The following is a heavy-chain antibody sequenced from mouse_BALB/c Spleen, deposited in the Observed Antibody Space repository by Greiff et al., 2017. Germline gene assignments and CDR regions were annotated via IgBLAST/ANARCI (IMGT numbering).Heavy chain of an antibody. V-gene: IGHV6-6*02. CDR3: TRPDYGSSYWYFDV. CDR1: GFTFSNYW. J-gene: IGHJ1*01. D-gene: IGHD1-1*01. Sequence: EVQLQESGGGLVQPGGSMKLSCVASGFTFSNYWMNWVRQSPEKGLEWVAEIRLKSNNYATHYAESVKGRFTISRDDSKSSVYLQMNNLRAEDTGIYYCTRPDYGSSYWYFDVWGAGTTVTVSS. CDR2: IRLKSNNYAT.